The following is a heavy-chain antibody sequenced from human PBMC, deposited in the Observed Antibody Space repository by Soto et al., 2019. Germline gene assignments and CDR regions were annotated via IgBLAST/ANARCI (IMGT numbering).Heavy chain of an antibody. D-gene: IGHD2-15*01. Sequence: GGSLRLSCAASGFTFDDYAMHWVRQAPGKGLEWVSGISWNSGSIGYADSVKGRFTISRDNAKNSLYLQMNSLRAEDTALYYCAKDKRGSSEDRLSAPLYYYYYMDVWGKGTTVTVSS. CDR1: GFTFDDYA. V-gene: IGHV3-9*01. CDR3: AKDKRGSSEDRLSAPLYYYYYMDV. J-gene: IGHJ6*03. CDR2: ISWNSGSI.